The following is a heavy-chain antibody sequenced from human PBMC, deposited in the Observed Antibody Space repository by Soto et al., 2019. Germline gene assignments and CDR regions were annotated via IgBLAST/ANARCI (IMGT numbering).Heavy chain of an antibody. V-gene: IGHV1-69*06. CDR2: IIPIFGTA. J-gene: IGHJ5*02. Sequence: QVQLVQSGAEVKKPGSSVKVSCKASGGTFSSYAISWVRQAPGQGLEWMGGIIPIFGTANYAQKFQGRVMITADKSTSTAYMELSSLRSEDTAVYYCARGMTTATTPWFDPWGQGTLVTVSS. D-gene: IGHD4-17*01. CDR3: ARGMTTATTPWFDP. CDR1: GGTFSSYA.